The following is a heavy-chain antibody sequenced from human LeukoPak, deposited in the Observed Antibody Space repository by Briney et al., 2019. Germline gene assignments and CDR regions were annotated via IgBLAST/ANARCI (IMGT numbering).Heavy chain of an antibody. Sequence: ASVKVSCKSPGYTFTGYYMPWVREAPGQELEWMGWISAYNGNTNYAQKLQGRVTMTTDTSTSTAYMELRSLRSDDTAVYYCAREGLYQLLNAWGQGTLVTVSS. J-gene: IGHJ5*02. CDR3: AREGLYQLLNA. CDR2: ISAYNGNT. D-gene: IGHD2-2*01. CDR1: GYTFTGYY. V-gene: IGHV1-18*04.